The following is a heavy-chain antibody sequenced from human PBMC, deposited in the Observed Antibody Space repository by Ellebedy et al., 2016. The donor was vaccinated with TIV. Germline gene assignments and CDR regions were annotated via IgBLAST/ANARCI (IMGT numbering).Heavy chain of an antibody. V-gene: IGHV3-21*01. J-gene: IGHJ5*02. Sequence: GESLKISXAASGFIFSSYGMHWVRQAPGKGLEWVSSISSSSSYIYYADSVKGRFTISRDNAKNSLYLQMNSLRAEDTAVYYCARGLGVWFGEFGWFDPWGQGTLVTVSS. CDR1: GFIFSSYG. D-gene: IGHD3-10*01. CDR3: ARGLGVWFGEFGWFDP. CDR2: ISSSSSYI.